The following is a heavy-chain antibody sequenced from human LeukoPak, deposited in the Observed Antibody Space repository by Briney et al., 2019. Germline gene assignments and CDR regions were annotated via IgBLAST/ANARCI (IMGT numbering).Heavy chain of an antibody. Sequence: PGESLRLSCAGSGFTFAIYWMSWVRQAPGKGLEWVANIKQDGSEKFYVDSVKGRFTTSRDNAKNSLYLQMNSLRAEDTAVYYCARVGYSSSWLYFDYWGQGTLVTVSS. V-gene: IGHV3-7*04. CDR3: ARVGYSSSWLYFDY. CDR1: GFTFAIYW. J-gene: IGHJ4*02. D-gene: IGHD6-13*01. CDR2: IKQDGSEK.